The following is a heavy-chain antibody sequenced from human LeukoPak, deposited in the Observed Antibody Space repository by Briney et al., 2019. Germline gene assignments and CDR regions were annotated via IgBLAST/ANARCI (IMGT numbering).Heavy chain of an antibody. CDR1: GYTFTVYY. Sequence: ASVKVCCKASGYTFTVYYMHWVRQAPGQGLEWMGWINPNSGGTNYAQKFQGWVTMTRDTSISTAYMELSRLRSDDTAVYYCARGDSSGWYVWFDPWGQGTLVTVSS. CDR3: ARGDSSGWYVWFDP. CDR2: INPNSGGT. V-gene: IGHV1-2*04. D-gene: IGHD6-19*01. J-gene: IGHJ5*02.